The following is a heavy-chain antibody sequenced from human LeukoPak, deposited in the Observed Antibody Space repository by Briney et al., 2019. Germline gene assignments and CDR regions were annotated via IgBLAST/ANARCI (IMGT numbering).Heavy chain of an antibody. CDR2: IYYSGRT. J-gene: IGHJ3*02. D-gene: IGHD5-18*01. CDR1: GGSLTSSNQH. V-gene: IGHV4-39*01. Sequence: SETLSLTCSVVGGSLTSSNQHWGWIRQPPGKGLEWIGSIYYSGRTYYNPSLKSRATISVDTSKNQFSLKLSSVTAADTAVYYCARPDQRGYNYDYSAFDIWGQGTMVTVSS. CDR3: ARPDQRGYNYDYSAFDI.